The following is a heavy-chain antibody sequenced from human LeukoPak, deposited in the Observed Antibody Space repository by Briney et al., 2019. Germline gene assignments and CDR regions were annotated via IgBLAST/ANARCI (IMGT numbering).Heavy chain of an antibody. V-gene: IGHV4-39*07. CDR3: ATTTDDYGGNSDY. J-gene: IGHJ4*02. Sequence: SETLSLTCTVSGGSISSSSYYWGWIRQPPGKGLEWIGSIYYSGSTYYNPSLKSRVTISVDTSKNQFSLKLSSVTAADTAVYYCATTTDDYGGNSDYWGQGTLVTVSS. D-gene: IGHD4-23*01. CDR1: GGSISSSSYY. CDR2: IYYSGST.